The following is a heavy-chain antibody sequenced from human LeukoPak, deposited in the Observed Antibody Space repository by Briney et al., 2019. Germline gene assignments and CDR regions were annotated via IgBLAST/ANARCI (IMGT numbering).Heavy chain of an antibody. CDR3: ARDSYYYMDV. Sequence: GGSLRLSCAASGFTFSSYGMHWVRQAPGKGLEWVAVIWYDGSNKYYADSVKGRFTISRDNAKNSLYLQMNSLRAEDTAVYYCARDSYYYMDVWGKGTTVTVSS. CDR2: IWYDGSNK. CDR1: GFTFSSYG. J-gene: IGHJ6*03. V-gene: IGHV3-33*01.